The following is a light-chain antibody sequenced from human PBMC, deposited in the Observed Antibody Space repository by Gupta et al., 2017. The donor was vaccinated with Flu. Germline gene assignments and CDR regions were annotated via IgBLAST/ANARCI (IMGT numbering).Light chain of an antibody. CDR2: AAS. V-gene: IGKV1-39*01. J-gene: IGKJ1*01. CDR3: QQYVTTPT. Sequence: DVQMTQSPSSLSASVGDRVTITCRASQSVRNSLNWYHQKPGKSPNLLIYAASSLHSGVPSRFSGSGSGTDFTLTISSLQPEDFATYYCQQYVTTPTFGQGTKVEIK. CDR1: QSVRNS.